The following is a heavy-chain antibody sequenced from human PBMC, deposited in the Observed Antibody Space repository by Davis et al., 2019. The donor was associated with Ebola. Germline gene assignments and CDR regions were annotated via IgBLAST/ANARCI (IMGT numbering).Heavy chain of an antibody. CDR2: IYSGGST. Sequence: GESLKISCAASGFTVSSNYMSWVRQAPGKGLEWVSVIYSGGSTYYADSVKGRFTISRHNSKNTLYLQMNSLRAEDTAVYYCARDRGQYYYDSSGYYPEGWFDPWGQGTLVTVSS. V-gene: IGHV3-53*04. J-gene: IGHJ5*02. CDR3: ARDRGQYYYDSSGYYPEGWFDP. D-gene: IGHD3-22*01. CDR1: GFTVSSNY.